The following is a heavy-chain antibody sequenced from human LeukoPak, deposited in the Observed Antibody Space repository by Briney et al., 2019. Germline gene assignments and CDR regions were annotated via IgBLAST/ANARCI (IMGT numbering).Heavy chain of an antibody. Sequence: GGSLRLSCAASGFTFSNYGMQWVRQAPGKGLKWVSSISSSSSYIYYADSVKGRFTISRDNAKNSLYLQMNSLRAEDTAVYYCARDPPDVWGQGTTVTVSS. CDR2: ISSSSSYI. J-gene: IGHJ6*02. CDR1: GFTFSNYG. CDR3: ARDPPDV. V-gene: IGHV3-21*01.